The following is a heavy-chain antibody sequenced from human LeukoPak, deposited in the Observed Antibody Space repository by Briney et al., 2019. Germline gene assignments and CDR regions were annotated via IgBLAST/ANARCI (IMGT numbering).Heavy chain of an antibody. Sequence: QPGGSLRLSCAASGFTFSSYWMSWVRQASGKGLEWVANIKQAGSEKYYVDSVKGRFTISRDNAKNSLHLQMDTLRADDTAVYYCARANTKGYTYGNFDSWGQGTLVTVSS. D-gene: IGHD5-18*01. V-gene: IGHV3-7*01. CDR1: GFTFSSYW. J-gene: IGHJ4*02. CDR3: ARANTKGYTYGNFDS. CDR2: IKQAGSEK.